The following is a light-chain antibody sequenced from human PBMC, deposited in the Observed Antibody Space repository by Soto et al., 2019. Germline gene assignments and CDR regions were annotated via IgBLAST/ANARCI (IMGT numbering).Light chain of an antibody. Sequence: EIMSTQSPATLSVTPGGRTTLSCKASQSVSSRFLAWYQQKPGQAPRLLMYGASSRATGIPDRFSGSGSGTDFTLTISRLEPEDSAVYCCQQYGKSPRPFGQGGRLEIK. CDR1: QSVSSRF. V-gene: IGKV3-20*01. J-gene: IGKJ5*01. CDR3: QQYGKSPRP. CDR2: GAS.